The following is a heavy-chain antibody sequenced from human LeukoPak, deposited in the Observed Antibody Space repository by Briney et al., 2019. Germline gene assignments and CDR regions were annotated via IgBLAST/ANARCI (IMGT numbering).Heavy chain of an antibody. J-gene: IGHJ1*01. V-gene: IGHV1-46*01. D-gene: IGHD3-22*01. CDR3: ASYSDSSGYYGYFHH. CDR2: INPSSGSI. Sequence: ASVKVSCKAPGYTFTSYYIHWVRQAPGQGLECIGLINPSSGSISYAQKFQGRVTMTRDTSTRTVYMELSSLRSEDTAVYYCASYSDSSGYYGYFHHWGQGTLVTVSS. CDR1: GYTFTSYY.